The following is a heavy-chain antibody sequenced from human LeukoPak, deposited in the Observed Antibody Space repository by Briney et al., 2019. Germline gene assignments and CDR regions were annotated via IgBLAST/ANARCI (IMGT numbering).Heavy chain of an antibody. CDR1: GFTFSSYA. CDR2: ISSSSSTR. V-gene: IGHV3-48*01. CDR3: ASGALEWLLYAPCDY. D-gene: IGHD3-3*01. Sequence: GGSLRLSCAASGFTFSSYAMSWVRQAPGKGLEWVSYISSSSSTRYYADSVKGRFTISRDNAKNSLYLQMNSLRAEDTAVYYCASGALEWLLYAPCDYWGQGTLVTVSS. J-gene: IGHJ4*02.